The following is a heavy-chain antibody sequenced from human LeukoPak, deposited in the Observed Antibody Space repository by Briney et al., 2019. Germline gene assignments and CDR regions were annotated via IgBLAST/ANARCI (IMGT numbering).Heavy chain of an antibody. Sequence: SETLSLTCTVSGGSISSGGYYWSWIRQHPGKGLEWIGYIYYSGSTYYNPSLKSRVTISVDTSKNQFSLKLSSVTAADTAVYYCAVYSSSRQDFDYWGQGTLVTVPS. CDR2: IYYSGST. J-gene: IGHJ4*02. CDR3: AVYSSSRQDFDY. D-gene: IGHD6-13*01. CDR1: GGSISSGGYY. V-gene: IGHV4-31*03.